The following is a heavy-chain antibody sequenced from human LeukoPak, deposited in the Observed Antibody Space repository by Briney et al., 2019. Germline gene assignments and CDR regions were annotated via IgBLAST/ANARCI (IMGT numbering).Heavy chain of an antibody. Sequence: SETLSLTCTVSGGSISSYYWSWIRQPPGKGLEWIGYIYYSGSTNYNPSLKSRVTISVDTSKNQFSLKLSSVTAADTAVYYCARVAPYDYVWGSYRPHDAFDIWGQGTMVTVSS. CDR1: GGSISSYY. J-gene: IGHJ3*02. V-gene: IGHV4-59*01. D-gene: IGHD3-16*02. CDR3: ARVAPYDYVWGSYRPHDAFDI. CDR2: IYYSGST.